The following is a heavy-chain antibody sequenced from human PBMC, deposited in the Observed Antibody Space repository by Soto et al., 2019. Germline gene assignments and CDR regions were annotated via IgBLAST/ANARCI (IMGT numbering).Heavy chain of an antibody. CDR3: ARDLGGEATIRF. CDR2: IIPNSGTT. D-gene: IGHD3-16*01. V-gene: IGHV1-69*01. Sequence: QVQLVQSGAEVKKPGSSVKVSCKASGGSFRNFVISWVRQAPGQGLEWMGGIIPNSGTTNYAQKFQGKVTITADESTSTAYTELSGLTSEDTSLYYCARDLGGEATIRFWGQGTLVTVSS. CDR1: GGSFRNFV. J-gene: IGHJ4*02.